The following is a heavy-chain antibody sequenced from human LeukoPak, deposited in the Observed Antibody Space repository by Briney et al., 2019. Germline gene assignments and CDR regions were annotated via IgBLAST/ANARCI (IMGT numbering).Heavy chain of an antibody. CDR3: ARTEWEPDAFDI. CDR2: IYSGGST. J-gene: IGHJ3*02. V-gene: IGHV3-53*01. CDR1: GFTFSSSW. Sequence: GGSLRLSCAASGFTFSSSWMSWVRQAPGKGLEWVSVIYSGGSTYYADSVKGRFTISRDNSKNTLYLQMNSLRAEDTAVYYCARTEWEPDAFDIWGQGTMVTVSS. D-gene: IGHD1-26*01.